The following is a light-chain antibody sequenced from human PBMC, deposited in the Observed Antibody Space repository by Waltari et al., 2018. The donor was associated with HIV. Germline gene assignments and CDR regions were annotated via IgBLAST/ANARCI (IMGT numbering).Light chain of an antibody. V-gene: IGLV8-61*01. CDR3: VLYMGSGIWV. J-gene: IGLJ3*02. CDR2: STN. Sequence: QTVVTQEPSISVSPGGTVTLPCGLRAGSVPTSYYTSWYQQTPGQTPRTLIYSTNSLSSGVPDRFSGSILGNKAALTITGAQADDESDYYCVLYMGSGIWVFGGGTKLTVL. CDR1: AGSVPTSYY.